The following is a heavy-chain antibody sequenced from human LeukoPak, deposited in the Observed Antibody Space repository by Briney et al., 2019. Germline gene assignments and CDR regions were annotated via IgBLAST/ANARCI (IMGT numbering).Heavy chain of an antibody. CDR3: VATRDYYYYYMDV. CDR2: IYYSGST. Sequence: SETLSLTCTVSGGSISSSSYYWGWIRQPPGKGLEWIGSIYYSGSTYYNPSLKSRVTISVDTSKNRFSLKLSSVTAADTAVYYCVATRDYYYYYMDVWGKGTTVTVSS. D-gene: IGHD5-24*01. J-gene: IGHJ6*03. CDR1: GGSISSSSYY. V-gene: IGHV4-39*01.